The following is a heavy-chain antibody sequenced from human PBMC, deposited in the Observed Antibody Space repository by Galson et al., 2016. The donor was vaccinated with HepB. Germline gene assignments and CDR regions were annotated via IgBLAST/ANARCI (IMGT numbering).Heavy chain of an antibody. CDR2: ILGGGDAT. V-gene: IGHV3-23*01. D-gene: IGHD4-17*01. Sequence: LRLSCAASGFTFSNYATAWVRLPPGKGLEWVSTILGGGDATYYADYVKGRFTISRDNSRSTLYLHMSSLRAEDTALYYCARGNGDYFAANYFNYWGQGTLVTVSS. CDR1: GFTFSNYA. J-gene: IGHJ4*02. CDR3: ARGNGDYFAANYFNY.